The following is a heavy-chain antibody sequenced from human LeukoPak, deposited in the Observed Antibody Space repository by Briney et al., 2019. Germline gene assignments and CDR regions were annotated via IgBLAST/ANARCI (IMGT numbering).Heavy chain of an antibody. D-gene: IGHD6-13*01. Sequence: PGGSLRLSCAASGFTFSSYEMNWVRQAPGKGLEWVSYISSSGSTIYYADSVKGRFTISRDNAKNSLYLQMNSLRAEDTAVCYCARAFQELPQLYYYYYMDVWGKGTTVTVSS. J-gene: IGHJ6*03. V-gene: IGHV3-48*03. CDR1: GFTFSSYE. CDR3: ARAFQELPQLYYYYYMDV. CDR2: ISSSGSTI.